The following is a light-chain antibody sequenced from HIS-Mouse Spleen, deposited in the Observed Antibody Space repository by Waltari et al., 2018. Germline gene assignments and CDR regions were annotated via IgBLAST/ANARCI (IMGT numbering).Light chain of an antibody. J-gene: IGKJ1*01. CDR1: QSVSSSY. Sequence: EIVLTLSPGTLSLSPGERATLSCRASQSVSSSYLAWYQQKPGQAPRLLIYGASSRATGIPERFSGSGSGTDFTLTISRLEPEDFAVYYCQQYGSSPRTFGQGTKVEIK. CDR2: GAS. V-gene: IGKV3-20*01. CDR3: QQYGSSPRT.